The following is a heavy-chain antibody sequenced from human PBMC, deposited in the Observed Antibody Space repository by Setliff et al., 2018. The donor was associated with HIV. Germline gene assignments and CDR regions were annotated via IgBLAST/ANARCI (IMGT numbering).Heavy chain of an antibody. CDR2: IYYSGTT. D-gene: IGHD3-22*01. V-gene: IGHV4-39*01. Sequence: SGTLSLTCTVSGGSISSSSYFWGWIRQPPGKGLEWIGSIYYSGTTYYSPSLKSRIDISVDTSKNQFSLKLSSATAADTAVYYCARSRLHYYDSSGYYPSYFDYWGQGTLVTVSS. J-gene: IGHJ4*02. CDR3: ARSRLHYYDSSGYYPSYFDY. CDR1: GGSISSSSYF.